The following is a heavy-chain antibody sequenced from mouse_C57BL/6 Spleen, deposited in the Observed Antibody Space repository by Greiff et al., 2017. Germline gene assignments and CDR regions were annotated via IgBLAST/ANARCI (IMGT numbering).Heavy chain of an antibody. Sequence: QVQLQQPGAELVRPGSSVKLSCKASGYTFTSYWMHWVKQRPIQGLEWIGNIDPSDSETHYNQKFKDKATLTVDKSSSTAYMQLSSLTSEDSAVYYCARGGYGYDRPYYFDYWGQGTTLTVSS. CDR1: GYTFTSYW. CDR3: ARGGYGYDRPYYFDY. J-gene: IGHJ2*01. D-gene: IGHD2-2*01. V-gene: IGHV1-52*01. CDR2: IDPSDSET.